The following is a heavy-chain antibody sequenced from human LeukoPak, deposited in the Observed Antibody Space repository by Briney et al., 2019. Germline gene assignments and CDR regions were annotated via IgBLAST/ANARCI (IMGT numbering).Heavy chain of an antibody. Sequence: GGSLRLSCAATGFTFGNYDMHWVRQAPGKGLEWVAVISSDGSIKYYADSVKGRFTISRDNSKNTLYLQMNSLRAEDTAVYYCARVTVAGTYAFDIWGQGTMVTVSS. V-gene: IGHV3-30*03. CDR2: ISSDGSIK. CDR1: GFTFGNYD. D-gene: IGHD6-19*01. J-gene: IGHJ3*02. CDR3: ARVTVAGTYAFDI.